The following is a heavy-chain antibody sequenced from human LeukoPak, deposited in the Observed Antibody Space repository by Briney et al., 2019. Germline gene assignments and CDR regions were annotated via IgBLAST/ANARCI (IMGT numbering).Heavy chain of an antibody. CDR1: GFTFSSYG. CDR2: IRYDGSNK. V-gene: IGHV3-30*02. D-gene: IGHD6-19*01. CDR3: AKYRGGGAVADHYFDY. Sequence: GGSLRLSCAASGFTFSSYGMHWVRQAPGKGLEWVAFIRYDGSNKYYADSVKGRFTISRDNSKNTLYLQMNSLRAEDTAVYYSAKYRGGGAVADHYFDYWGQGTLVTVSS. J-gene: IGHJ4*02.